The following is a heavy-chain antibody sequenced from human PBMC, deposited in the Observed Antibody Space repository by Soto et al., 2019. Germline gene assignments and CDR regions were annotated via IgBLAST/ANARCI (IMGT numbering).Heavy chain of an antibody. D-gene: IGHD2-8*01. J-gene: IGHJ4*02. CDR1: GFTFSSYA. Sequence: GGSLRLSCAASGFTFSSYAMSWVRQAPGKGLEWVSAISGSGGSTYYADSVKGRFTISRDNSKNTLYLQMNSLRAEDTAVYYCAKGREAVLMVYAIFLGYWGQGTPVTVSS. CDR3: AKGREAVLMVYAIFLGY. V-gene: IGHV3-23*01. CDR2: ISGSGGST.